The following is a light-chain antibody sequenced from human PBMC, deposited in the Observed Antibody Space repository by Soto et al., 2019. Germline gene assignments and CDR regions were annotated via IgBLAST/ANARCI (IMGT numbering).Light chain of an antibody. Sequence: DIVMTHSPDSLAVSLGERASINCKSSQSVLYSSNNKNYLAWYQQKPGQPPKLLIYWASTRESGVPDRFSGSGSGTDFTLTISNLEPEDFAVYYCQQHISWPLTFGGGTKVDI. CDR2: WAS. V-gene: IGKV4-1*01. J-gene: IGKJ4*01. CDR1: QSVLYSSNNKNY. CDR3: QQHISWPLT.